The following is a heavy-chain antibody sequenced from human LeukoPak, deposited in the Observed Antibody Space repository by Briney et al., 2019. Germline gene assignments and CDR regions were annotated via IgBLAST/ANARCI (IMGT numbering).Heavy chain of an antibody. D-gene: IGHD4-23*01. CDR2: INPSGGST. V-gene: IGHV1-46*03. Sequence: ASVKISCKVSGYTFTDYYMHWVRQAPGQGLEWMGIINPSGGSTSYAQKFQGRVTMTRDTSTSTVYMELSSLRSEDTAVYYCARADLIRWLAHFDYWGQGTLVTVSS. CDR1: GYTFTDYY. CDR3: ARADLIRWLAHFDY. J-gene: IGHJ4*02.